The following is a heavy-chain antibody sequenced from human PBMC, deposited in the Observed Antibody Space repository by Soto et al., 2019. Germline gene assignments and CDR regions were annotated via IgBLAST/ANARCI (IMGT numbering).Heavy chain of an antibody. CDR2: ISSRGLKM. D-gene: IGHD2-2*01. V-gene: IGHV3-11*01. CDR1: GFFFSDYL. Sequence: QVQVVESGGGWVEPGGSLRLSGEASGFFFSDYLRGGIRQTPGKGREWISSISSRGLKMYYADSVKGRFTISRDDARKSVFLQMNSLRGDDTAVYYCARRADAAVAPHYWGQGTLVTVSS. J-gene: IGHJ4*02. CDR3: ARRADAAVAPHY.